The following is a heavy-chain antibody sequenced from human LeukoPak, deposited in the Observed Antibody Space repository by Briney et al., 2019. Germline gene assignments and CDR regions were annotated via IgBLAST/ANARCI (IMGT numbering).Heavy chain of an antibody. V-gene: IGHV3-53*01. CDR1: GFTVSSKY. Sequence: PGGSLRLSCAASGFTVSSKYMSWVRQAPGKGLEWVSVKGRFTISRDNSKNTLYPQMNSLKAEDTAVYYCARERVYYGGYKTAEYFQHWGQGTLVTVSS. D-gene: IGHD3-10*01. CDR3: ARERVYYGGYKTAEYFQH. J-gene: IGHJ1*01.